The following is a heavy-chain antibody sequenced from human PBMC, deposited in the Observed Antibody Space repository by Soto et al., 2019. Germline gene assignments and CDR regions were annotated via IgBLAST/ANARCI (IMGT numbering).Heavy chain of an antibody. CDR1: GFTFSSYW. CDR2: INSDGGST. CDR3: ARDYGDYPPSDY. V-gene: IGHV3-74*01. J-gene: IGHJ4*02. D-gene: IGHD4-17*01. Sequence: EVQLVESGGGLVQPGGSLRLSCAASGFTFSSYWMHWVRQAPGKGLVWVSRINSDGGSTFYADSVKGRFTISRDNAKNTLDLQMNSLRAEDTAVYYCARDYGDYPPSDYWGQGTLVTVSS.